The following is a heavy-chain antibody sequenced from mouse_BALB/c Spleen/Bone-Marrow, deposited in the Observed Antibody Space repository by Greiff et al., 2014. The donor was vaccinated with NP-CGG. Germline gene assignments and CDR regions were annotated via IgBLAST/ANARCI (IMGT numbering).Heavy chain of an antibody. CDR2: IDPYSGGT. D-gene: IGHD2-12*01. CDR3: ARSLLRRDALDY. CDR1: GYSFTGYN. V-gene: IGHV1S135*01. Sequence: VQLQQSXPELEKPGASVRISCKASGYSFTGYNINWVRQSNGKSLEWIGYIDPYSGGTSYYQRFKDRATLTVDKSSSTAYMQLKSLTSEDSAVYYCARSLLRRDALDYWGQGTSVTVSS. J-gene: IGHJ4*01.